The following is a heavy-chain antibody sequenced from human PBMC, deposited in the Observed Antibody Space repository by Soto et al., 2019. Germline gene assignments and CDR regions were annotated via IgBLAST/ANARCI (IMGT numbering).Heavy chain of an antibody. Sequence: ASETLSLTCAVSGGSISSGGYSWSWIRQPPGKGLEWIGYIYHSGSTYYNPSLKSRVTISVDRSKNQFSLKLSSVTAADTAVYYCARVLTMVRGDPSFYGMDVWGQGTTVTVS. CDR3: ARVLTMVRGDPSFYGMDV. V-gene: IGHV4-30-2*01. CDR2: IYHSGST. D-gene: IGHD3-10*01. J-gene: IGHJ6*02. CDR1: GGSISSGGYS.